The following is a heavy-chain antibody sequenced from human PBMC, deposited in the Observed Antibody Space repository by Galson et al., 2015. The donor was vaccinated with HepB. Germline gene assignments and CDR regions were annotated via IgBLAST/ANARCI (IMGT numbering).Heavy chain of an antibody. D-gene: IGHD3-22*01. CDR3: HSYYFDHSDLVHFDY. J-gene: IGHJ4*02. CDR1: GFSFRSYA. V-gene: IGHV3-30-3*01. Sequence: SLRLSCAASGFSFRSYAMHWVRQAPGKGLEWVAVISYDGSSAYYADSVKGRFTISRDNSKNTLSLQMNSLRVEDTAIYYCHSYYFDHSDLVHFDYWGQGTLVTVSS. CDR2: ISYDGSSA.